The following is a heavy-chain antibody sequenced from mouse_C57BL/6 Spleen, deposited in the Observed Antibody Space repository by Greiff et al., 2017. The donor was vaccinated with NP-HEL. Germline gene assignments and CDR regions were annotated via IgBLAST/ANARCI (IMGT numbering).Heavy chain of an antibody. J-gene: IGHJ1*03. CDR3: ARVITTVVAHWYFDV. CDR1: GYTFTSYW. Sequence: QVQLQQPGAELVKPGASVKMSCKASGYTFTSYWITWVKQRPGQGLEWIGDIYPGSGSNNYNEKFKSKATLTVDTSSSTAYMQLSSLTSEDSAVYYCARVITTVVAHWYFDVWGTGTTVTVSS. CDR2: IYPGSGSN. D-gene: IGHD1-1*01. V-gene: IGHV1-55*01.